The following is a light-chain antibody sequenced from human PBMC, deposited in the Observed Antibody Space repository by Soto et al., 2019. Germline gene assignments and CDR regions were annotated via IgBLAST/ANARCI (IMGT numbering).Light chain of an antibody. J-gene: IGKJ4*01. CDR2: GIS. CDR3: QQYNYWPLT. CDR1: HSLTTY. Sequence: EIVMTHAPSTLSVSPGVIATLSCSASHSLTTYLAWYQQKPDQAPRLLIYGISTRATDIPARFSGSGSGTEFTLTISSLQSEDFAVYYCQQYNYWPLTFGGGTKV. V-gene: IGKV3-15*01.